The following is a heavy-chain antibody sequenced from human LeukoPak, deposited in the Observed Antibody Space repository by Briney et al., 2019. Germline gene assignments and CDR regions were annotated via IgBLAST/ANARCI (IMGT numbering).Heavy chain of an antibody. Sequence: GGSLRLSCAASGFTFSNAWMSWVRQAPGKGLEWVGRIKSKTDGGTTDYAAPVKGRFTISRDDSKNTLYLQMNSLKTEDTAVYYCTTDRGPSIAARHFDYWGQGTLVTVSS. CDR2: IKSKTDGGTT. D-gene: IGHD6-6*01. CDR1: GFTFSNAW. V-gene: IGHV3-15*01. J-gene: IGHJ4*02. CDR3: TTDRGPSIAARHFDY.